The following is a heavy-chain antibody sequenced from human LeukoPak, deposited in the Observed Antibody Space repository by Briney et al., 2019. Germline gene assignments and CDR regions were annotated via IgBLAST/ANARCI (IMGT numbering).Heavy chain of an antibody. Sequence: PSETLSLTCAVSGYSISSGYYWGWIRQPPGKGLEWIGSIYHSGSTYYNPSLKSRVTISVDTSKNQFSLKLSSVTAADTAVYYRARHGVAGTPYYFDYWGQGTLVTVSS. V-gene: IGHV4-38-2*01. J-gene: IGHJ4*02. CDR1: GYSISSGYY. CDR3: ARHGVAGTPYYFDY. CDR2: IYHSGST. D-gene: IGHD6-19*01.